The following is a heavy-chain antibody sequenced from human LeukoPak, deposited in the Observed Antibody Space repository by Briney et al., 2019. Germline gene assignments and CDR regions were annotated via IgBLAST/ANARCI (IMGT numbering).Heavy chain of an antibody. D-gene: IGHD3-22*01. CDR1: GFTVSSNY. V-gene: IGHV3-66*01. J-gene: IGHJ4*02. CDR2: IYSGGST. Sequence: GGSLRLSCAASGFTVSSNYMSWVRQAPGKGLEWVSVIYSGGSTNYADSVKGRFIISRDNSKNTLYLQMNSLRAEDTAVYYCARDRYDSSGYSDWGQGTLVTVSS. CDR3: ARDRYDSSGYSD.